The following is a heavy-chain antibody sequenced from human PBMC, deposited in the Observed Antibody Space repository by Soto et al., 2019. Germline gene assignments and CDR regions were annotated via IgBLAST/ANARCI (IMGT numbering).Heavy chain of an antibody. CDR2: ISRIGSTI. D-gene: IGHD1-26*01. J-gene: IGHJ5*02. CDR3: AREGHNSVRFDP. V-gene: IGHV3-48*03. Sequence: GGSLRLSCVASGFIFSSYGVNWVRQAPGKGLEWVSYISRIGSTIYYAGSVKGRFTISRDNAKDSLYLQMNSLRAEDTAVYYCAREGHNSVRFDPWGQGTLVTVSS. CDR1: GFIFSSYG.